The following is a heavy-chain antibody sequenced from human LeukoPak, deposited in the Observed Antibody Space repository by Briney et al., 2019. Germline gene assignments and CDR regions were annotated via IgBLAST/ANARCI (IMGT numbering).Heavy chain of an antibody. Sequence: PGGSLRLSCAASGFTFISYAMYWVRRAPGKGLEYVSGINTNGGSTYYANSVKGRFTTSRDNSKNTLYLQMGSLRAEDMAVYYCARLVLGPTDYFDYWGQGTLVTVSS. CDR3: ARLVLGPTDYFDY. CDR2: INTNGGST. J-gene: IGHJ4*02. CDR1: GFTFISYA. V-gene: IGHV3-64*01. D-gene: IGHD2-8*02.